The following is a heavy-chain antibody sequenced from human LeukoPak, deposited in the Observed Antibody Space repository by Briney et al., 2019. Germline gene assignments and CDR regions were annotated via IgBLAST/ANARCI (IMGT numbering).Heavy chain of an antibody. Sequence: GGSLRLSCAASGFTFSSYEMNWVRQAPGKGLEWVSYIISSGSTIYYADSVKGRFTISRDNAKNSLYLQMNSLRAEDTAVYYCARDLVKYCSGGSCSKDYWGQGTLVTVSS. V-gene: IGHV3-48*03. CDR3: ARDLVKYCSGGSCSKDY. D-gene: IGHD2-15*01. J-gene: IGHJ4*02. CDR2: IISSGSTI. CDR1: GFTFSSYE.